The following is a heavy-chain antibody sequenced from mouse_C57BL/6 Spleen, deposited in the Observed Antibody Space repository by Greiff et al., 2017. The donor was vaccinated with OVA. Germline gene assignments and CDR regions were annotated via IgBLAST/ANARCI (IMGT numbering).Heavy chain of an antibody. J-gene: IGHJ2*01. D-gene: IGHD4-1*01. V-gene: IGHV1-64*01. CDR1: GYTFTSYW. CDR3: ARSDSPNWDVRNY. CDR2: IHPNSGST. Sequence: VQLQQSGAELVKPGASVKLSCKASGYTFTSYWMHWVKQRPGQGLEWIGMIHPNSGSTNYNEKFKSKATLTVDKSSSTAYMQLSSLTSEDSAVYYCARSDSPNWDVRNYWGQGTTLTVSS.